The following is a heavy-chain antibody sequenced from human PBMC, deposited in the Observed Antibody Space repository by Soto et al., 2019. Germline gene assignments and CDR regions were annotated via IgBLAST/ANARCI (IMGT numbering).Heavy chain of an antibody. V-gene: IGHV3-23*01. Sequence: GGSLRLSCAASGFSSSTYAMSWVRQAPGKGLEWVSGIGDSGDDTYYADSVRGRFTISRDISKNTLYLQMNSLRAEDSAVYYCAKEKDRTFDFDCWGQGTLVTVSS. CDR3: AKEKDRTFDFDC. CDR1: GFSSSTYA. J-gene: IGHJ4*02. CDR2: IGDSGDDT.